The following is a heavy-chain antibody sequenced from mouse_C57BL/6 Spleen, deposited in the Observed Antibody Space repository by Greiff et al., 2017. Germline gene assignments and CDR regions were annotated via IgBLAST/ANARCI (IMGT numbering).Heavy chain of an antibody. CDR2: INPSSGYT. V-gene: IGHV1-4*01. D-gene: IGHD3-1*01. CDR3: ARLNRDYAMDY. Sequence: QVQLQQSGAELARPGASVTMSCKASGYTFTSYTMHWVKQRPGQGLEWIGYINPSSGYTKYTQKFKDKATLTADKSASTDYMRLSSLTSEDSSVYYCARLNRDYAMDYWGQGTSGTVSS. J-gene: IGHJ4*01. CDR1: GYTFTSYT.